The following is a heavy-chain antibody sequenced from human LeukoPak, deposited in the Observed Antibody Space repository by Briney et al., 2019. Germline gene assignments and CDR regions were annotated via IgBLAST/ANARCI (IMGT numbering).Heavy chain of an antibody. CDR2: ISSSGSYI. D-gene: IGHD3-16*01. CDR3: ARELPRIGGQTDASDI. Sequence: GGSLRLSCAASGFTLSSYSMNWVRQAPGKGLEWVSSISSSGSYIYYADSVKGRFTISRDNAENSLYLQMNSLRAEDTAVYYCARELPRIGGQTDASDIWGQGTMVTVS. J-gene: IGHJ3*02. CDR1: GFTLSSYS. V-gene: IGHV3-21*01.